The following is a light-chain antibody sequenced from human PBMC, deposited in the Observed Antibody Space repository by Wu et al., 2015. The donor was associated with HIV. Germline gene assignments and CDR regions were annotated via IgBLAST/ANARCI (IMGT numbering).Light chain of an antibody. Sequence: EIQMTQSPSSLSASVGDRVTITCRASQGITNYLAWYQQKPGKVPKVLIYAASTLQSGAPSRFSGSGSGTDSTLTISSLQPEDVATYYCQKYNTAPWTFGQGTKVEMK. CDR2: AAS. CDR3: QKYNTAPWT. CDR1: QGITNY. J-gene: IGKJ1*01. V-gene: IGKV1-27*01.